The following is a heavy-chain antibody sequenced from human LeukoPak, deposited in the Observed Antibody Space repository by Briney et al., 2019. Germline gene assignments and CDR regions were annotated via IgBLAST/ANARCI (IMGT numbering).Heavy chain of an antibody. Sequence: PGGSLRLSCAASGFTFSSYAMRWVRQAPGKGLEWVAVISYDGSDKYYADSVKGRFTISRDNSKSTLYLQMNSLRAEDTAVYYGGSGSYAGMDVWGQGTTVTVSS. CDR3: GSGSYAGMDV. CDR2: ISYDGSDK. J-gene: IGHJ6*02. CDR1: GFTFSSYA. V-gene: IGHV3-30*04. D-gene: IGHD3-10*01.